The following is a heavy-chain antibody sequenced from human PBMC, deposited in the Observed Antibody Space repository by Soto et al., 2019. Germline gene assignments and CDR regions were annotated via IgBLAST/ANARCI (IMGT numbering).Heavy chain of an antibody. V-gene: IGHV4-4*07. D-gene: IGHD5-18*01. CDR1: GGSISSYY. CDR2: IYTSGNT. J-gene: IGHJ5*02. Sequence: SETLSVTCTVCGGSISSYYWHSIRQPAGKGLEWIGRIYTSGNTNYNPSLKSRVAVSVHTSKNQFSLNLSSVTAADTAVYYCARGPRGYTYGGWFAPWAQGILATV. CDR3: ARGPRGYTYGGWFAP.